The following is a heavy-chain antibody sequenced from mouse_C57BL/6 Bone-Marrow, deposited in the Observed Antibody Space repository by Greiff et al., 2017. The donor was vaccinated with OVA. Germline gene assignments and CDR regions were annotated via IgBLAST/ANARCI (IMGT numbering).Heavy chain of an antibody. CDR2: ISSGGSYT. J-gene: IGHJ3*01. V-gene: IGHV5-6*01. Sequence: EVQVVESGGDLVKPGGSLTLSCAASGFTFSSYGMSWVRQTPDKRLEWVATISSGGSYTYYPDSVKGRFTISRDNAKNTLYLQMSSLKSEDTAMYYCASYYLFAYWGQGTLVTVSA. CDR3: ASYYLFAY. CDR1: GFTFSSYG. D-gene: IGHD1-1*01.